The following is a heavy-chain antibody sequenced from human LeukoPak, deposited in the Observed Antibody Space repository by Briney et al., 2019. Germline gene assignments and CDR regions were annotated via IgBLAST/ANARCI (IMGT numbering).Heavy chain of an antibody. D-gene: IGHD2-15*01. Sequence: GGSLTLSCAASGFSIRSNYMIWVRHAPGQGRQGGSSIYTDNTTDYADFLEGRITISRDKSKNTFYLQMNSPTADDTGVYYCARATPAFMDVWGKGTSGTVS. CDR2: IYTDNTT. V-gene: IGHV3-53*01. CDR3: ARATPAFMDV. J-gene: IGHJ6*04. CDR1: GFSIRSNY.